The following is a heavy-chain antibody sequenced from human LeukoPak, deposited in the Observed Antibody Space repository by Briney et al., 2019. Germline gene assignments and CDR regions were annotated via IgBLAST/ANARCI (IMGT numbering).Heavy chain of an antibody. CDR2: IYYSGST. V-gene: IGHV4-59*01. CDR3: ARDLLSTAGYFDY. Sequence: SETLSLTCTVSGGSISSYYWSWVRQPPGKGLEWVGYIYYSGSTNYNPSLKSRLTISVDTSQNQFSLMLSSVTAADTAVYYCARDLLSTAGYFDYWGQGTLVTVSS. J-gene: IGHJ4*02. D-gene: IGHD6-19*01. CDR1: GGSISSYY.